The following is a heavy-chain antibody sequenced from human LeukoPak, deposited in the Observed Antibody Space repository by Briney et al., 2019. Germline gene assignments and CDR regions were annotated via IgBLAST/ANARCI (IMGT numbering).Heavy chain of an antibody. CDR2: IIPIFGTA. D-gene: IGHD3-22*01. CDR3: ARGARTNYYDSSGGMDY. Sequence: ASVKVSCKASGGTFSSYAISWVRQATGQGLEWMGGIIPIFGTANYAQKFQGRVTITADESTSTAYMELSSLRSEDTAVYYCARGARTNYYDSSGGMDYWGQGTLVTVSS. J-gene: IGHJ4*02. CDR1: GGTFSSYA. V-gene: IGHV1-69*13.